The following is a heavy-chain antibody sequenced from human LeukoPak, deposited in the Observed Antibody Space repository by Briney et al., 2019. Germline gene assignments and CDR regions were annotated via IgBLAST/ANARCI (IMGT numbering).Heavy chain of an antibody. V-gene: IGHV4-59*01. CDR2: IYYSGST. D-gene: IGHD6-19*01. CDR1: GGSISSYY. J-gene: IGHJ4*02. Sequence: SETLSLTFTVSGGSISSYYWSWIRQPSGKGLEWIGYIYYSGSTNYNPSLKSRVTISVDTSKNQFSLKLSSVTAADTAVYYCASHSGWSDYWGQGTLVTVSS. CDR3: ASHSGWSDY.